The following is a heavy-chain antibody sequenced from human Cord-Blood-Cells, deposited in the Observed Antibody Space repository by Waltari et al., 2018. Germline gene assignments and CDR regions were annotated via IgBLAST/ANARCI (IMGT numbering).Heavy chain of an antibody. CDR2: INHSGST. J-gene: IGHJ4*02. CDR1: GGSFSGYS. D-gene: IGHD5-18*01. V-gene: IGHV4-34*01. CDR3: ARGLGGYSYGYFDY. Sequence: QVQLQQWGAGLLKPSETLSLTCAVYGGSFSGYSWPWIRQPPGKGLEWIGEINHSGSTNYNPSLKSRVTISVDTSKNQFSLKLSSVTAADTAVYYCARGLGGYSYGYFDYWGQGTLVTVSS.